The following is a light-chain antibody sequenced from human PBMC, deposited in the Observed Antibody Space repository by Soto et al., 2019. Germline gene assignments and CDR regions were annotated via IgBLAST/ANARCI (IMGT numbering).Light chain of an antibody. J-gene: IGKJ4*02. Sequence: EIVMTQSPATVSASPGERATLSCRASQSVNNYLDWYQQKPGQAPRLLGYGIFSRATGVTARFSGSGSGTEFTLTISSLQSEDSAVYFCQQHNKWPLTFGGGTRVEIK. CDR1: QSVNNY. CDR3: QQHNKWPLT. V-gene: IGKV3-15*01. CDR2: GIF.